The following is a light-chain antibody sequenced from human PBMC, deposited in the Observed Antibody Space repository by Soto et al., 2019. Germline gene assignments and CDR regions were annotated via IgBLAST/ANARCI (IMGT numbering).Light chain of an antibody. CDR1: QGIDSY. CDR3: QQYVSYSGT. V-gene: IGKV1-9*01. J-gene: IGKJ1*01. Sequence: IQLTQSPSSLSASVGDRVTITCRASQGIDSYLAWYQQRPGKVPKLLIYDVSALKRGVPPRFSGSGSGTEFTLTISSLQPEDFATYYCQQYVSYSGTFGQGTKVDIK. CDR2: DVS.